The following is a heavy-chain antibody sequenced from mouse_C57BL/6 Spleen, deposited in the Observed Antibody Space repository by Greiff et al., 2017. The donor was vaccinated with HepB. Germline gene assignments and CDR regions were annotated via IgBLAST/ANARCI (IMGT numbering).Heavy chain of an antibody. CDR3: ARGTAQATFDY. CDR1: GYSITSGYY. D-gene: IGHD3-2*02. J-gene: IGHJ2*01. Sequence: DVQLQESGPGLVKPSQSLSLTCSVTGYSITSGYYWNWIRQFPGNKLEWMCYISYDGSNNYNPSLKNRISITRDTSKNQFFLKLNSVTTEDTATYYCARGTAQATFDYWGQGTTLTVSS. CDR2: ISYDGSN. V-gene: IGHV3-6*01.